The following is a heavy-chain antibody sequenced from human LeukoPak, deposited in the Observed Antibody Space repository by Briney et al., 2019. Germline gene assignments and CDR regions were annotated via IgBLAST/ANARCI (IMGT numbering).Heavy chain of an antibody. CDR1: GGCFSGYY. V-gene: IGHV4-34*01. CDR2: INHSGST. CDR3: ARAHYYYGMDV. J-gene: IGHJ6*02. Sequence: VPVPCAVCGGCFSGYYWRGLGQPPGKGLEWIGEINHSGSTNYNPSLKSRVTIPVDTSKNQFSLKLSSVTAADTAVYYCARAHYYYGMDVWGQGTTVTVSS.